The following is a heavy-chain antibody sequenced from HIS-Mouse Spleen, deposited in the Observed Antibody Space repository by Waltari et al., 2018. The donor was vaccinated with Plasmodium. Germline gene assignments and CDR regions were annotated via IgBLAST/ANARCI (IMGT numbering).Heavy chain of an antibody. CDR2: IKQDGSEK. CDR1: GFTFSSYG. D-gene: IGHD6-13*01. Sequence: ELQMVASGGGLVQPGGSRRLSCAAFGFTFSSYGMSWVRTAPGKGLEWVANIKQDGSEKYYVDSVKGRFTISRDNAKNSLYLQMNSLRAEDTAVYYCASSWYWYFDLWGRGTLVTVSS. J-gene: IGHJ2*01. V-gene: IGHV3-7*01. CDR3: ASSWYWYFDL.